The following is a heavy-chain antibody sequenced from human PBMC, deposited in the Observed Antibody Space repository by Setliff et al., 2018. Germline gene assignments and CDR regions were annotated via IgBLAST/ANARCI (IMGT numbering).Heavy chain of an antibody. J-gene: IGHJ6*02. CDR3: AKGGPPGTSDYYYGMDV. CDR2: ISSRSIV. Sequence: PGGSLSLSCATSGFTFYTYSMNWVRQAPGKGLEWISYISSRSIVYYADSVEGRFTISRDNAKNSLHLQMSSLRAEDTAVYYCAKGGPPGTSDYYYGMDVWGQGTTVTVSS. D-gene: IGHD6-13*01. CDR1: GFTFYTYS. V-gene: IGHV3-48*01.